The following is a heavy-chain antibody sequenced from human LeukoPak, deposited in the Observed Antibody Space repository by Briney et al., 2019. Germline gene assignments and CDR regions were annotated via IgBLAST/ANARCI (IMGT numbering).Heavy chain of an antibody. Sequence: TSETLSLTCTVSGGSISSGGYYWSWIRQPPGKGLEWIGYIYHSGSTYYNPSLKSRVTISVDRSKNQFSLKLSSVTAADTAVYYCARVEIAAAGPLSHFDYWGQGTLVTVSS. CDR3: ARVEIAAAGPLSHFDY. J-gene: IGHJ4*02. V-gene: IGHV4-30-2*01. D-gene: IGHD6-13*01. CDR2: IYHSGST. CDR1: GGSISSGGYY.